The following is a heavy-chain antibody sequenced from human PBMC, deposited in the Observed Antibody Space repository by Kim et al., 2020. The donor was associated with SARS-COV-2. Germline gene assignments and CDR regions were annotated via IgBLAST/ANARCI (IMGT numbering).Heavy chain of an antibody. CDR1: GFTVSSNY. D-gene: IGHD1-20*01. Sequence: GGSLRLSCAASGFTVSSNYMSWVRQAPGKGLEWVSVIYSGGSTYYADSVKGRFTISRDNSKNTLYLQMNSLRAEDTAVYYCARGVGITTSMIYYYYYGMDVWGQGTTVTVSS. J-gene: IGHJ6*01. CDR2: IYSGGST. V-gene: IGHV3-53*01. CDR3: ARGVGITTSMIYYYYYGMDV.